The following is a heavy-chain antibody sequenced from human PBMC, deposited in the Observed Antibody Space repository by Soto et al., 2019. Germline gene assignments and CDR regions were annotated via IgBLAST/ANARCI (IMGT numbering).Heavy chain of an antibody. CDR1: GGSISGYY. V-gene: IGHV4-59*01. D-gene: IGHD1-26*01. Sequence: SETLSLTCAVSGGSISGYYWNWIRQPPGKGLEWIGYMYYSGSTNYNPSLKSRVTISLDTSKNVFSLQLTSVTAADTAVYFCARGLMGATTRGFDYSGQGTLVTVSS. J-gene: IGHJ4*02. CDR3: ARGLMGATTRGFDY. CDR2: MYYSGST.